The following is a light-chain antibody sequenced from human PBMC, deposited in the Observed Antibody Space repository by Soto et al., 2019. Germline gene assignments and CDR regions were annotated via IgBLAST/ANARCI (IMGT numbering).Light chain of an antibody. CDR3: QQNYITPLT. CDR1: RALTNH. J-gene: IGKJ4*01. V-gene: IGKV1-39*01. CDR2: AAS. Sequence: DVQLTQSPSPLSASVGVRVSISCRASRALTNHLNWFQQKPGKAPILLVYAASTLETGVPSRFSGSGSGTHFTLTIDNLQPEDVATYFCQQNYITPLTFGGGTKVEI.